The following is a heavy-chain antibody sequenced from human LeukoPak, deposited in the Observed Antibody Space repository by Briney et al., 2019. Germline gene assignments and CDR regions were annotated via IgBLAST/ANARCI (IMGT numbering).Heavy chain of an antibody. D-gene: IGHD2-15*01. CDR2: INSDGSST. V-gene: IGHV3-74*01. Sequence: GGSLRLSCAASGFTFSSYWMLWVRQAPGKGLVWVSRINSDGSSTSYADSVKGRFTISRDNAKNTLYLQMNSLRAEDTAVYYCATHPRGGQIDYWGQGTLVTVSS. CDR1: GFTFSSYW. CDR3: ATHPRGGQIDY. J-gene: IGHJ4*02.